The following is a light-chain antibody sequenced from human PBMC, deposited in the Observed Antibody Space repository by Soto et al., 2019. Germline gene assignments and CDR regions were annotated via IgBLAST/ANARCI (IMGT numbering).Light chain of an antibody. J-gene: IGLJ1*01. CDR2: DVK. CDR3: CSYTSSSTYV. Sequence: ALTQPASVSGSPGQSITISCTGNSSDIKGYNVSWYQQHPGKAPKLMIFDVKNRPSGVSNRFSGSKSGNTASLIISGLQAEDEADYYCCSYTSSSTYVFGTGTKVTVL. CDR1: SSDIKGYN. V-gene: IGLV2-14*01.